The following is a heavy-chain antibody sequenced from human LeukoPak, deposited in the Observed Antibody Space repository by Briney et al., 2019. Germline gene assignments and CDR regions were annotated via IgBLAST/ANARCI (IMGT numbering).Heavy chain of an antibody. CDR3: ARRVDIVATRSNWTPNWFDP. CDR1: GGSISSSSCY. D-gene: IGHD5-12*01. V-gene: IGHV4-39*01. J-gene: IGHJ5*02. CDR2: IYYSGST. Sequence: SETLSLTCTVSGGSISSSSCYWGWIRQPPGKGLEWIGSIYYSGSTYYNPSLKSQVTISVDTSKNQFSLKLSSVTAADTAVYYCARRVDIVATRSNWTPNWFDPWGQGTLVTVSS.